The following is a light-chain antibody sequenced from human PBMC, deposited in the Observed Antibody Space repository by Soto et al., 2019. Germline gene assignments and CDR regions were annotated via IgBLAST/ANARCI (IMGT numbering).Light chain of an antibody. J-gene: IGKJ1*01. Sequence: DIQMTQSPSTLSASVGDRLTITCRASQSISSWLAWYQQRPGKAPKLLIFDASSLESGVPSRFSGSGSGTEFTLTISSLQPDDVATYYCQQDNSYSTTFGQGTKVDIK. CDR3: QQDNSYSTT. V-gene: IGKV1-5*01. CDR1: QSISSW. CDR2: DAS.